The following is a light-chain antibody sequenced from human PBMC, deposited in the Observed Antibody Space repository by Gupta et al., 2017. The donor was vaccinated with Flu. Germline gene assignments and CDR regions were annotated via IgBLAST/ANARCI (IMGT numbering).Light chain of an antibody. J-gene: IGLJ3*02. V-gene: IGLV2-14*01. CDR3: SSFTSSDTWV. CDR2: EVT. Sequence: QSALTQPASVSGSPGQSITISCTGTSSDVGAYNYVSWYQQYTGKAPKLMIYEVTNRPSGVSNRFSGSKSANTASLTISGLRAEDEANHYCSSFTSSDTWVFGGGTKLTVL. CDR1: SSDVGAYNY.